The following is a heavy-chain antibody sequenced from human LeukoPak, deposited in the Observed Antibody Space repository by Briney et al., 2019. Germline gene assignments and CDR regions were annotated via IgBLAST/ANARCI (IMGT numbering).Heavy chain of an antibody. CDR2: IKEDGSDK. CDR3: ARVLWFGGIYYFDY. J-gene: IGHJ4*02. D-gene: IGHD3-10*01. CDR1: GFTFSNYW. V-gene: IGHV3-7*04. Sequence: GGSLRLSCAASGFTFSNYWMNWVRHAPGKGLEWVASIKEDGSDKYYVESVKGRFTISRENARNSLYLQMNSLRAEDTAVYYCARVLWFGGIYYFDYWGQGTLVTVSS.